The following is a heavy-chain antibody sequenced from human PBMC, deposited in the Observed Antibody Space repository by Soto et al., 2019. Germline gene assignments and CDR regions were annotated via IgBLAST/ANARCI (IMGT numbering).Heavy chain of an antibody. J-gene: IGHJ4*02. D-gene: IGHD3-16*01. CDR1: GDSVNSRAYY. Sequence: QVQLQESGPGLVKPSETLSLTCTVSGDSVNSRAYYWTRIRQPPGKGLEWLGYIYYSGNTNYNPSLWSRGHIPVDRSKNRFPLKLPPGTAADTAVYFFAGGGGGGYWGQGTLVTVSS. CDR2: IYYSGNT. V-gene: IGHV4-61*08. CDR3: AGGGGGGY.